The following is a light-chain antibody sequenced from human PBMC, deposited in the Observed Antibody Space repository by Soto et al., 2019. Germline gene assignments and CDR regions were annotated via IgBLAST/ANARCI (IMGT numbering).Light chain of an antibody. CDR1: SSNIGAGYD. CDR2: GNS. J-gene: IGLJ2*01. Sequence: QSVLTQPPSVSGAPGQTVTISCTGSSSNIGAGYDVHWYQQLPGTAPKLLIYGNSNRPSGVPDRFSGSKSGTSASLAITGLQAEDEADYYCQSYDSRLSVVFGGGTKVTVL. V-gene: IGLV1-40*01. CDR3: QSYDSRLSVV.